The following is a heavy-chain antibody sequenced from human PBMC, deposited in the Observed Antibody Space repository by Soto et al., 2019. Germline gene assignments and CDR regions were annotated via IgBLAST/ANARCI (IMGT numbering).Heavy chain of an antibody. CDR2: IYYSGST. V-gene: IGHV4-59*01. CDR3: ARVNYDILTGYAPFDP. CDR1: GGSISSYY. Sequence: QVQLQESGPGLVKPSETLSLTCTVSGGSISSYYWSWIRQPPGKGLEWIGYIYYSGSTNYNPSLKSRVTISVDTSKNQCSLKLSSVTAADTAVYYCARVNYDILTGYAPFDPWGQGTLVTVSS. D-gene: IGHD3-9*01. J-gene: IGHJ5*02.